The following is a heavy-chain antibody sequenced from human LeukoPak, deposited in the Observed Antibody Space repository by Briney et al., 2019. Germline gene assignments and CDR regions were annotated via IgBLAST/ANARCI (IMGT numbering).Heavy chain of an antibody. CDR2: IKSKTDGGTT. CDR1: GFTFSNAW. V-gene: IGHV3-15*01. CDR3: TTEEVVYPGRFDY. J-gene: IGHJ4*02. Sequence: GGSLRLSCAASGFTFSNAWMSWVRQAPGKGLEWVGRIKSKTDGGTTDYAAPVKGRFTISRGDSKHTRYLEMNSLKTEDTAVYYCTTEEVVYPGRFDYWGQGTLVTVSS. D-gene: IGHD2-2*01.